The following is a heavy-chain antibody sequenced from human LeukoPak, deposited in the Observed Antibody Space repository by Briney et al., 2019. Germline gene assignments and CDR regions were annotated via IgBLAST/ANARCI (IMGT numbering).Heavy chain of an antibody. D-gene: IGHD5-24*01. CDR1: GRFFSGYY. J-gene: IGHJ4*02. Sequence: SDTLSLTSAFYGRFFSGYYLSWIRQPPGQGLESIVEINHPVSTNYNPSLKSRVTISVDTSKNQFSLKLSSVTAADTAVYYCARGRPKMATISGVLRTYYFDYWGQGTLVTVSS. CDR3: ARGRPKMATISGVLRTYYFDY. V-gene: IGHV4-34*01. CDR2: INHPVST.